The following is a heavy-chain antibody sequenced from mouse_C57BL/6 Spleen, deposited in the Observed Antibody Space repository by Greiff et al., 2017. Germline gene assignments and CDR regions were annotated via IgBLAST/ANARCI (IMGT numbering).Heavy chain of an antibody. V-gene: IGHV1-62-2*01. J-gene: IGHJ2*01. Sequence: VKLMESGAELVKPGASVKLSCKASGYTFTEYTIHWVKQRSGQGLEWIGWFYPGSGSIKYNEKFKDKATLTADKSSSTVYMELSRLTSEDSAVYFCARHESPIYYGSSYLDYWGQGTTLTVSS. CDR1: GYTFTEYT. CDR2: FYPGSGSI. CDR3: ARHESPIYYGSSYLDY. D-gene: IGHD1-1*01.